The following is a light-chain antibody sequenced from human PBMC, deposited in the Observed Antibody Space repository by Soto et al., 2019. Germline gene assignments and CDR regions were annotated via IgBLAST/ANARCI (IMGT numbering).Light chain of an antibody. CDR2: GNS. Sequence: QSVLTQPPSVSGAPGQRVTISCTGSSSNIGAGYDVHWYQQLPGTAPKLLIYGNSNRPSGVPDRFSGSKSGTSASLAITGLQAEDEADYYCQSYDSRLGGRGVFGGGTKVTVL. CDR3: QSYDSRLGGRGV. CDR1: SSNIGAGYD. V-gene: IGLV1-40*01. J-gene: IGLJ3*02.